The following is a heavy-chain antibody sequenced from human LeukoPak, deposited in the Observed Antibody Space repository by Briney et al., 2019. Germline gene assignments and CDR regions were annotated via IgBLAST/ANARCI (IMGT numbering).Heavy chain of an antibody. Sequence: GGSLRLSCAASGFTFRGYAMRWVRQAPGEGLEWVSGISGSGGSTYYADSVKGRFTISRDNSKNTVYLQMTSLRAEDTAVYSCAKDWAFCSTTSCYSYFKYWGQGTLVTVSS. CDR3: AKDWAFCSTTSCYSYFKY. CDR1: GFTFRGYA. D-gene: IGHD2-2*01. V-gene: IGHV3-23*01. J-gene: IGHJ4*02. CDR2: ISGSGGST.